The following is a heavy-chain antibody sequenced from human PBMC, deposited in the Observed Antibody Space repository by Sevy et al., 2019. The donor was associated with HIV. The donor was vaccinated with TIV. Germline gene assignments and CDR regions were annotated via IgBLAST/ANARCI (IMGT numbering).Heavy chain of an antibody. CDR2: INPDNGGT. V-gene: IGHV1-2*02. CDR3: ARGFRYRSYWSAVDF. D-gene: IGHD3-10*01. CDR1: KYSFSDHY. J-gene: IGHJ4*02. Sequence: ASVKVSCKASKYSFSDHYIHWVRQAPGQGLEWMGWINPDNGGTNYAQKFQGRVTMTRDTSISTTYMELSSLGSDDTDVYYCARGFRYRSYWSAVDFWGQGTLVTVSS.